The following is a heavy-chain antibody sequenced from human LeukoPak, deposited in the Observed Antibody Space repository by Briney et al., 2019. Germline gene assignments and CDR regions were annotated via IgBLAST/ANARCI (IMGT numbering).Heavy chain of an antibody. CDR3: ARDHVINQAPPGF. V-gene: IGHV3-23*01. D-gene: IGHD3-10*01. CDR2: ISGSGGST. J-gene: IGHJ4*02. Sequence: PGGSLRLSCEASRFIFNSDWMSWVRQAPGKGLEWVSTISGSGGSTYNADSVKGRFTISRDNSKNTLYLQMNSLRAEDSAVYYCARDHVINQAPPGFWGQGTLVTASS. CDR1: RFIFNSDW.